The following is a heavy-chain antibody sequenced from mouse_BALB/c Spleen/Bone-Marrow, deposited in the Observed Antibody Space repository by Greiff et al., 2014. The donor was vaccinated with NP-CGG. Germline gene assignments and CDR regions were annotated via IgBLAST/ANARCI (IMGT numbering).Heavy chain of an antibody. CDR3: ASEGYYDY. D-gene: IGHD2-3*01. Sequence: EVMLVESGGGLVQPGGSRKLSCAASGFTFSSFGMHWVRQAPEKGLEWVAYISSGSSTIYYADTVKGRFTISRDNPKNTLFLQMTSLRSEDTAMYYCASEGYYDYWGQGTTLTVSS. J-gene: IGHJ2*01. CDR2: ISSGSSTI. V-gene: IGHV5-17*02. CDR1: GFTFSSFG.